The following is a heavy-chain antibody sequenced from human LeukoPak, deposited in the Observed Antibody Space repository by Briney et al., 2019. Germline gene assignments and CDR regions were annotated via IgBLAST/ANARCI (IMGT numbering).Heavy chain of an antibody. CDR3: ASLRTKPTVTTIDY. V-gene: IGHV1-69*06. CDR2: IIPIFGTA. CDR1: GGTFSSYA. D-gene: IGHD4-17*01. J-gene: IGHJ4*02. Sequence: GASVKVSCKASGGTFSSYAISWVRQAPGQGLEWMGGIIPIFGTANYAQKFQGRVTITADKSTSTAYMELSSLRSEDTAVYYCASLRTKPTVTTIDYWGQGTLVTVSS.